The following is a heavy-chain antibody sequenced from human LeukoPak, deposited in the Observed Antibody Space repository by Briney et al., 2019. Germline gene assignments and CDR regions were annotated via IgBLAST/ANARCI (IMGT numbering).Heavy chain of an antibody. J-gene: IGHJ4*02. CDR2: MSYDGSDK. CDR3: ARGPYDYVWGSYRYKDYFDY. V-gene: IGHV3-30-3*01. CDR1: GLTFSSYA. Sequence: GGSLRLSCAASGLTFSSYAMHRVRQAPGKGLEWVTIMSYDGSDKYYADSVKGRFTISRDNSKNTLYLQMNSLRVEDTALYYCARGPYDYVWGSYRYKDYFDYWGQGTLVTVSS. D-gene: IGHD3-16*02.